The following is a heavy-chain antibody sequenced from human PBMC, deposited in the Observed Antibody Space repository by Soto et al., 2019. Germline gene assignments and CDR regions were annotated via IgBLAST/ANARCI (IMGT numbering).Heavy chain of an antibody. D-gene: IGHD1-26*01. J-gene: IGHJ3*01. CDR1: GFTFSYYW. V-gene: IGHV3-74*01. CDR3: ARGQWGAFDL. CDR2: IHSDGSST. Sequence: DVQLVVSGGGSVQPGGSLSLSCAATGFTFSYYWMHWVRQAPGKGLVWVSRIHSDGSSTTDADSVKGRFTISRDNAKNTLYLQMNSLRAEDTAVYYCARGQWGAFDLWGQGTMVTVAS.